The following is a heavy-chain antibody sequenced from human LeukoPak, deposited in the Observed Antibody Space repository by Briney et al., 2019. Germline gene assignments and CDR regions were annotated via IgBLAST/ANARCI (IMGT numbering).Heavy chain of an antibody. CDR3: ARDLIYYYDSSGYSHDAFDI. D-gene: IGHD3-22*01. CDR2: INPNIGGT. J-gene: IGHJ3*02. CDR1: GYTFTGYY. Sequence: ASVKVSCKASGYTFTGYYMHWVRQAPGQGLEWMGWINPNIGGTNYAQKFQGRVTMTRDTSISTAYMELSRLRSDDTAVYYCARDLIYYYDSSGYSHDAFDIWGQGTMVTVSS. V-gene: IGHV1-2*02.